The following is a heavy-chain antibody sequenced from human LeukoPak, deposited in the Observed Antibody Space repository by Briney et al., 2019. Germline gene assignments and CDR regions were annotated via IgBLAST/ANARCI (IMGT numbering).Heavy chain of an antibody. J-gene: IGHJ4*02. CDR2: ISGSGGST. D-gene: IGHD3-10*01. CDR1: GFTFSSYA. CDR3: AKEEEVLLWFGELLSIDY. Sequence: GGSLRLSCAASGFTFSSYAMSWVRQPPGKGLEWVSAISGSGGSTYYADSVKGRFTISRDNSKNTLYLQMNSLRAEDTAVYYCAKEEEVLLWFGELLSIDYWGQGTLVTVSS. V-gene: IGHV3-23*01.